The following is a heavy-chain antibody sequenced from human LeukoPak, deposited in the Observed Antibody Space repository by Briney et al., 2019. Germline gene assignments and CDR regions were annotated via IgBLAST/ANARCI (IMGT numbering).Heavy chain of an antibody. V-gene: IGHV3-21*01. CDR2: ISSSSSYI. CDR1: GFTFSSYS. CDR3: ARDIDYGDDYGMDV. Sequence: GGSLRLSCAASGFTFSSYSMNWVRQAPGKGLEWVSSISSSSSYIYYADSVKGRFTISRDNAKNSLYLQMNSLRAKDTAVYYCARDIDYGDDYGMDVWGKGTTVAVSS. J-gene: IGHJ6*04. D-gene: IGHD4-17*01.